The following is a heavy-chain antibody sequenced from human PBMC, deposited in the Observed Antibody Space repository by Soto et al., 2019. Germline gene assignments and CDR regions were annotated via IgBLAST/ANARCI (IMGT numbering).Heavy chain of an antibody. V-gene: IGHV4-61*01. D-gene: IGHD3-3*01. Sequence: TSETLSLTCTVSGGSVGSGSKYWSWIRQPPGKGLEWIGFIYYSGSTNYNPSLKSRVTISADTSKNQFSLKLRSVTAADTAVYYCARGLPIFGVVTSPYYFDYWGQGTLVTVS. CDR3: ARGLPIFGVVTSPYYFDY. J-gene: IGHJ4*02. CDR2: IYYSGST. CDR1: GGSVGSGSKY.